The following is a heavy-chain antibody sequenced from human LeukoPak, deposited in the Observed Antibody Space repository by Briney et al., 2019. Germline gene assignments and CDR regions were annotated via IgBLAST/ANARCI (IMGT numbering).Heavy chain of an antibody. J-gene: IGHJ4*02. V-gene: IGHV1-69*13. CDR3: ASYYYDSSGYYDY. CDR2: IIPIFGTA. D-gene: IGHD3-22*01. Sequence: VASVKVSCKASGYTFTNHDINWVRQATGQGLEWMGGIIPIFGTANYAQKFQGRVTITADESTSTAYMELSSLRSEDTAVYYCASYYYDSSGYYDYWGQGTLVTVSS. CDR1: GYTFTNHD.